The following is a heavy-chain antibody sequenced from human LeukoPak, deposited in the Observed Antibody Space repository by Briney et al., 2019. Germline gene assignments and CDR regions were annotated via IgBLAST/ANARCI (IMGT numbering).Heavy chain of an antibody. D-gene: IGHD2-2*01. CDR1: GGSISSSSYY. J-gene: IGHJ3*02. CDR2: IYYSGST. V-gene: IGHV4-39*01. Sequence: SETLSLTCTVSGGSISSSSYYWGWIRQPPGKGLEWIGSIYYSGSTYYNPSLKSRVTISVDTSKNQFSLKLSSVTAADTAVYYCASLLGYCSSTSCFDAFDIWGQGTMVTVSS. CDR3: ASLLGYCSSTSCFDAFDI.